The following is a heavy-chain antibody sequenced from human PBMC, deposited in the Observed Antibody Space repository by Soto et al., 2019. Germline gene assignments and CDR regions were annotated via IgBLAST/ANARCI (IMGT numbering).Heavy chain of an antibody. D-gene: IGHD2-8*02. Sequence: GESLKISCNGSGYSFTSNWIGWVRQKPGKGLEWMGFIYPGDSDTIYSASFQGQVTISADKSISTAYLQWSSLRASDTAMYYCARQCALVGYYYYGMDVWCQGLSGTVS. CDR1: GYSFTSNW. CDR2: IYPGDSDT. V-gene: IGHV5-51*01. J-gene: IGHJ6*02. CDR3: ARQCALVGYYYYGMDV.